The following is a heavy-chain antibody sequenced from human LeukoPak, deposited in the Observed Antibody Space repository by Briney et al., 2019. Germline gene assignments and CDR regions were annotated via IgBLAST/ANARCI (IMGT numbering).Heavy chain of an antibody. V-gene: IGHV4-34*01. Sequence: PSETLSLTCAVYGGSFSGYYWSWIRQPPGKGLEWIGEINHSGSTNYNPSLKSRVTISVDTSKHQFSLKLSSVTAADTAVYYCAVTYYDFLTGWSQRTLDYWGQGTLVTVSS. CDR1: GGSFSGYY. J-gene: IGHJ4*02. D-gene: IGHD3-9*01. CDR3: AVTYYDFLTGWSQRTLDY. CDR2: INHSGST.